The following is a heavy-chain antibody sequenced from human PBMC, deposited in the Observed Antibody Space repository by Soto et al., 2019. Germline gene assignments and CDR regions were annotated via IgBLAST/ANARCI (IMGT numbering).Heavy chain of an antibody. V-gene: IGHV1-69*12. CDR3: AATGESGSHPRGYFQH. J-gene: IGHJ1*01. D-gene: IGHD3-3*01. CDR2: IIPIFGTA. Sequence: QVQLAQSGAEVKKPGSSVKVSCKASGGTFSSYAISWVRQAPGQGLEWMGGIIPIFGTANYAQKFQGRVTRTADEATSTGCVGLSSLRSEDTAVYDCAATGESGSHPRGYFQHWGQGTLVTVSS. CDR1: GGTFSSYA.